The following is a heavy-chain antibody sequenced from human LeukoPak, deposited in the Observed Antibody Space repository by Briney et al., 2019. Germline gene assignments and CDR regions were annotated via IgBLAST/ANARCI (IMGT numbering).Heavy chain of an antibody. Sequence: GGSLRLSCAASGFTFSGSAMHWVRQASGKGLEWVGRIRSKANSYATVYAASVKGRFTISRDDSKNTAYLQMNSLKTEDTAVYYCTRQGRGNDYWGQGTLVTVSS. CDR2: IRSKANSYAT. CDR1: GFTFSGSA. CDR3: TRQGRGNDY. V-gene: IGHV3-73*01. D-gene: IGHD1-1*01. J-gene: IGHJ4*02.